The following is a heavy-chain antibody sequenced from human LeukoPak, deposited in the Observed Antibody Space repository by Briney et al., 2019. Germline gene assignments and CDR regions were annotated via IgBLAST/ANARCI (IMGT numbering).Heavy chain of an antibody. Sequence: ASGRVCGKASGYTVTDYDVHCVPQAPGQGLEGRGWIKIKRGGTNYAQKVEGRVTMIRVTSISTAYMELNRLKYDDRAVYYCARDGGNRNSNDWGTGTLVPVSS. CDR1: GYTVTDYD. D-gene: IGHD1-20*01. V-gene: IGHV1-2*02. J-gene: IGHJ4*02. CDR3: ARDGGNRNSND. CDR2: IKIKRGGT.